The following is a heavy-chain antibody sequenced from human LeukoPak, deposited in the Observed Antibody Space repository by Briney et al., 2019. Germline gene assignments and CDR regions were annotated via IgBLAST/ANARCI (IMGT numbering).Heavy chain of an antibody. CDR1: GGSISSGSYY. J-gene: IGHJ4*02. CDR2: IYTSGST. CDR3: ARHKHAYYYDSSGYFLDY. D-gene: IGHD3-22*01. Sequence: SQTLSLTCTVSGGSISSGSYYWSWIRQPAGKGLEWIGRIYTSGSTNYNPSLKSRVTISVDTSKNQFSLKLSSVTAADTAVYYCARHKHAYYYDSSGYFLDYWGQGTLVTVSS. V-gene: IGHV4-61*02.